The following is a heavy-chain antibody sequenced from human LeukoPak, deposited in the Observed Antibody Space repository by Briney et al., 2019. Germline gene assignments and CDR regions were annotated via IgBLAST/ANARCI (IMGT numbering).Heavy chain of an antibody. CDR1: GFTSSGYY. CDR3: ARDYAIFGTPFPFY. CDR2: ISSSDRTI. V-gene: IGHV3-11*01. D-gene: IGHD3-3*01. J-gene: IGHJ4*02. Sequence: PGGSLRLSCAASGFTSSGYYMSWIRQAPGKGLEWVSYISSSDRTIYYADSVKGRFTISRDNAKNSLYLQMNSLRAEDTAVYYCARDYAIFGTPFPFYWGQGTLVTVSS.